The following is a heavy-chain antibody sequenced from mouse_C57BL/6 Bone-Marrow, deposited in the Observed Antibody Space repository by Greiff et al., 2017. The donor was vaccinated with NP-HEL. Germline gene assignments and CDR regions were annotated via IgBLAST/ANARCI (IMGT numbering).Heavy chain of an antibody. D-gene: IGHD3-2*02. J-gene: IGHJ4*01. Sequence: VQLQESGAELVRPGTSVKMSCKASGYTFTNYWIGWAKQRPGHGLEWIGDIYPGGGYTNYNEKFKGKATLTADKSSSTAYMQFSSLTSEDSAIYYCARRLKDAMDYWGQGTSVTVSS. CDR2: IYPGGGYT. CDR1: GYTFTNYW. V-gene: IGHV1-63*01. CDR3: ARRLKDAMDY.